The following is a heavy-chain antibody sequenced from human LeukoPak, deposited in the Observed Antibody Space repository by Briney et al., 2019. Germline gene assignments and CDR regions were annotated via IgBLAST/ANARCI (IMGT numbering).Heavy chain of an antibody. D-gene: IGHD3-3*01. CDR1: GGSISSYY. Sequence: SETLFLTCTVSGGSISSYYWSWIRQPPGKGLEWIGYIYYSGSTNYNPSLKSRVTISVATSKNQFSLKLSSVTAADTAVYYCARNYDFWSGLNWFDPWGQGTLVTVSS. CDR3: ARNYDFWSGLNWFDP. V-gene: IGHV4-59*01. J-gene: IGHJ5*02. CDR2: IYYSGST.